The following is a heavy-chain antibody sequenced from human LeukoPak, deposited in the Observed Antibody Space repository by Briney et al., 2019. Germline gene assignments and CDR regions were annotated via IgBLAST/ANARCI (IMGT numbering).Heavy chain of an antibody. CDR3: ARVGHFDSSSYYIAY. CDR2: ISYSGGT. V-gene: IGHV4-61*05. J-gene: IGHJ4*02. D-gene: IGHD3-22*01. CDR1: GYSIGSSSYY. Sequence: SETLSLTCTVSGYSIGSSSYYWNWIRQPPGKGLEWVGHISYSGGTKYNPSLQSRVTISIDTSKNQFSLKLTSVTAADTAVYYCARVGHFDSSSYYIAYWGQGTQVTVSS.